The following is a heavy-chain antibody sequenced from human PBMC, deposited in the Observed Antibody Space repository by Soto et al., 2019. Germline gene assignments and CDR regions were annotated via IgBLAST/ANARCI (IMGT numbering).Heavy chain of an antibody. V-gene: IGHV3-23*01. Sequence: VQLLESGGGFVQPGGSLRLSCAVSGFTFNIYAMTWVRQPPGKGLDWVASINAGGSSAVYAGSVKGRFTISRDNSKNTLFLQMNSLRAEDTAVYYCATPIGKEHCRGGACFSGGDYWGQGTLVTVSS. CDR1: GFTFNIYA. CDR3: ATPIGKEHCRGGACFSGGDY. D-gene: IGHD2-15*01. J-gene: IGHJ4*02. CDR2: INAGGSSA.